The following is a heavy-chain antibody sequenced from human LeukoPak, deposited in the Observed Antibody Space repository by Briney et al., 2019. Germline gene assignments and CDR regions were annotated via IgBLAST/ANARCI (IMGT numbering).Heavy chain of an antibody. CDR1: GYTFSSYG. J-gene: IGHJ6*02. CDR3: ARVRPPNIVDSVMDYKYYHDMDV. Sequence: GASVKVSCKASGYTFSSYGISWVRQAPGQELEWMGWISPYNGNTEYGQKVQGRVTMTTDRPTTTASMELTSLRSDDTAMYYCARVRPPNIVDSVMDYKYYHDMDVWGQGTTVTVSS. CDR2: ISPYNGNT. D-gene: IGHD5-18*01. V-gene: IGHV1-18*01.